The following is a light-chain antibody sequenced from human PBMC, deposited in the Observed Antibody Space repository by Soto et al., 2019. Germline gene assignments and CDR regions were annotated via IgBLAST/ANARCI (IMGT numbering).Light chain of an antibody. CDR1: SSNIGSNY. V-gene: IGLV1-47*01. CDR2: RNN. Sequence: QSVLTQPPSASGTPGQRVTISCSGSSSNIGSNYVYWYQQLPGTAPKLLIYRNNQRPSGVPDRFSGSKSGTSASLAIRGLLYEEEADYYCAAWDDSLSVVVFGGGTKLTVL. J-gene: IGLJ2*01. CDR3: AAWDDSLSVVV.